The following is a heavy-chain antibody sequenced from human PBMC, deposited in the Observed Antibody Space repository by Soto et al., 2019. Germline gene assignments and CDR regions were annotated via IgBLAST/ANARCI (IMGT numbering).Heavy chain of an antibody. CDR1: AGTFPHYA. D-gene: IGHD7-27*01. CDR3: ACNWGNSLKNWLDP. CDR2: IIPVLGTT. J-gene: IGHJ5*02. Sequence: SVKVSCKASAGTFPHYALSWVRQAPGQGLEWIGGIIPVLGTTTYAQKLQGRVPIIADESANTVYMELSRLTSEDTAVYYCACNWGNSLKNWLDPWGQGTLVPVSS. V-gene: IGHV1-69*13.